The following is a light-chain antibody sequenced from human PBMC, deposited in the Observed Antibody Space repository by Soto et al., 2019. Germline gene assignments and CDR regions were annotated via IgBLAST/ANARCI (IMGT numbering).Light chain of an antibody. Sequence: QSVLPQPASVSGSPGQSITISCTGTSSDIGGYNFVSWYQQHPGKAPKLRIYEVNNRPSGVSNRFSGSKSGNTASLTISGLQAEDEADYYCGSYTSSSTYDFGTGTKVTVL. J-gene: IGLJ1*01. CDR2: EVN. V-gene: IGLV2-14*01. CDR1: SSDIGGYNF. CDR3: GSYTSSSTYD.